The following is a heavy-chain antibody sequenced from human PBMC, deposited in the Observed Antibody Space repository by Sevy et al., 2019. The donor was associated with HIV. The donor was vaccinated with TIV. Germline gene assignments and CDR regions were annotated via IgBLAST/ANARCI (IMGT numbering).Heavy chain of an antibody. CDR1: GFTFSYYG. J-gene: IGHJ4*02. V-gene: IGHV3-30*19. CDR3: ARDRGEILSSAFDY. D-gene: IGHD3-16*01. Sequence: GGSLRLSCAASGFTFSYYGIHWVRQAPGKGLEWVAVISYDGRNNKYNADSVKGRFTISRDNSKNTVYLQMNSLRAEDTAIYYCARDRGEILSSAFDYWGQGTLVTVSS. CDR2: ISYDGRNNK.